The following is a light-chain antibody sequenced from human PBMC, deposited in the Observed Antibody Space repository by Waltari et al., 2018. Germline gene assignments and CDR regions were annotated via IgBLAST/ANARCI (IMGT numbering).Light chain of an antibody. CDR2: DVY. V-gene: IGLV2-14*03. Sequence: QSALTQPASVSASPGQSINISCTGTSSDGGGYDYVSWYQHYPGIAAKLLIYDVYKRPSGVSNRFSGSKSGNTASLTISGLQAEDEADYYCSSRTSSITEVFGGGTKLTVL. J-gene: IGLJ2*01. CDR3: SSRTSSITEV. CDR1: SSDGGGYDY.